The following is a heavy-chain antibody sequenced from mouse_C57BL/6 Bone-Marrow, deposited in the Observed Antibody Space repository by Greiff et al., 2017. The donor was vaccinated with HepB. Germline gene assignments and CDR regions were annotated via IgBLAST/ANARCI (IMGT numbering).Heavy chain of an antibody. CDR2: ICHGSGST. D-gene: IGHD1-1*01. J-gene: IGHJ2*01. V-gene: IGHV1-55*01. CDR3: AREGITTVGGYFDF. CDR1: GYTFTSYW. Sequence: QVQLQQPGAELVKPGASVKMSCKASGYTFTSYWITWVQQRPGQGLEWIGDICHGSGSTNYNEKVKSKATLTVDKTCSTAYMQLSSLTSEDSAVYYCAREGITTVGGYFDFWGQGTTLTVSS.